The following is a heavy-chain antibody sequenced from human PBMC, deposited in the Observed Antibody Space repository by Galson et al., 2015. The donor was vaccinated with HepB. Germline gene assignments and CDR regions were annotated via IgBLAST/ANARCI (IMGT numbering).Heavy chain of an antibody. CDR1: GYTLTELS. J-gene: IGHJ4*02. CDR3: ATDPGAGKLGNY. CDR2: FDPEDGET. V-gene: IGHV1-24*01. Sequence: SVKVSCKVSGYTLTELSMHWVRQAPGKGLEWMGGFDPEDGETIYAQKFQGRVTMTEDTSTDTAYMELSSLRSEDTAVYYCATDPGAGKLGNYWGQGTLVTVSS. D-gene: IGHD6-19*01.